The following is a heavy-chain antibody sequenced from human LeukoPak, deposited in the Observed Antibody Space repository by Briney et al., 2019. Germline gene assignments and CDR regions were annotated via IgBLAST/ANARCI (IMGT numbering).Heavy chain of an antibody. Sequence: SETLSLTCNVSGDSLTSNFWSWIRQTPGKGLEWIGYVFHSGTTNYSPSLKSRVTISLDTSKKQIYLRLASVTAADTALYYCARRRATVTDAFDIWGRGTMVSVSS. CDR3: ARRRATVTDAFDI. CDR1: GDSLTSNF. D-gene: IGHD3-10*01. V-gene: IGHV4-59*08. CDR2: VFHSGTT. J-gene: IGHJ3*02.